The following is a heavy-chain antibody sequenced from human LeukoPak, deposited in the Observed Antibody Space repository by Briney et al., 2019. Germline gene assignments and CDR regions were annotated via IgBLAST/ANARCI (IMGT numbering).Heavy chain of an antibody. CDR3: ARGVGGYNFRDWYFDL. CDR2: ISSSGSTI. D-gene: IGHD5-24*01. Sequence: GGSLRLSCAASGFTFSSYEMNWVRQAPGKGLEWVSYISSSGSTIYYADSVKGRFTISRDNAKNSLYLQMNSLRAEDTAVYYCARGVGGYNFRDWYFDLWGRGTLVTVSS. CDR1: GFTFSSYE. J-gene: IGHJ2*01. V-gene: IGHV3-48*03.